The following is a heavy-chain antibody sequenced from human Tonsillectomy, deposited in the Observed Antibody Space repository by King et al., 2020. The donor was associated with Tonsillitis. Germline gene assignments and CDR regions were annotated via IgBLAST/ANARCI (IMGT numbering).Heavy chain of an antibody. D-gene: IGHD3-10*01. CDR1: GFTFCSNA. CDR2: IYSGGSTT. V-gene: IGHV3-23*03. CDR3: AKSPHYYGSGTEYFDY. J-gene: IGHJ4*02. Sequence: VQLVESGGDLVQPGGSLRLSCAASGFTFCSNAMSWVRQAPGKGLDWVSLIYSGGSTTYYADSVKGRFTISRDNSKNTLYLQMNSLRAEDTAVYYCAKSPHYYGSGTEYFDYWGQGTLVTVSS.